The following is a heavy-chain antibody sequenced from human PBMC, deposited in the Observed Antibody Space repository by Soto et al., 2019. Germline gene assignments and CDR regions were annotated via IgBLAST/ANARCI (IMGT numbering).Heavy chain of an antibody. CDR1: GFTVSSNY. CDR3: ARLRRGYSGNTKIYYYYYGMDV. D-gene: IGHD5-12*01. Sequence: EVQLVESGGGLIQPGGSLRLSCAASGFTVSSNYMSWVRQAPGKGLEWVSVIYSGGSTYYADSVKGRFTISRDNSKNTLYLQMNSLRAEDTAVYYCARLRRGYSGNTKIYYYYYGMDVWGQGTTVTVSS. V-gene: IGHV3-53*01. J-gene: IGHJ6*02. CDR2: IYSGGST.